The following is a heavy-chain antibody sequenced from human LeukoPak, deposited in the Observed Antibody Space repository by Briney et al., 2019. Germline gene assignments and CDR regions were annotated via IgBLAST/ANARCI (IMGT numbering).Heavy chain of an antibody. V-gene: IGHV3-23*01. Sequence: PGGSLRLSCAASGFTVSTYAMNWVRQAPGKGLEWVSVVTDNGVSTYYADSVKGRFTISRDNSKNTLYLQMNSLRVEDTAVYYCAKGLGYCARPACYEDYWGQGTLVTVSS. CDR3: AKGLGYCARPACYEDY. D-gene: IGHD2-15*01. CDR1: GFTVSTYA. J-gene: IGHJ4*02. CDR2: VTDNGVST.